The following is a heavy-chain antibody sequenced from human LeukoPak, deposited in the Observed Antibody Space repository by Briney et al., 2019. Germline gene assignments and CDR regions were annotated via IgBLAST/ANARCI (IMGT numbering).Heavy chain of an antibody. CDR1: GFTFSTFP. CDR3: ARVGRVSIYPSYMDV. Sequence: PGTSLRLSCEASGFTFSTFPMHWVRQTPDKGLEWVAVISDDGRDIYYADSVKGRFTISRDNSKNTLYLQINSLSPEETAVVYCARVGRVSIYPSYMDVWGKGTTVTVSS. CDR2: ISDDGRDI. D-gene: IGHD6-6*01. V-gene: IGHV3-30*04. J-gene: IGHJ6*03.